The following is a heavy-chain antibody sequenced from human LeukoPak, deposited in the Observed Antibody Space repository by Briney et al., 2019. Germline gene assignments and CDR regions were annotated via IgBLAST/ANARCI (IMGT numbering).Heavy chain of an antibody. CDR3: AKYAPIAAAGTSPIDY. J-gene: IGHJ4*02. CDR2: IRYDGSNK. Sequence: GGSLRLSCAASGFTFSSYGMHWVRQAPGKGPEWVAFIRYDGSNKYYADSVKGGFTISRDNSKNTLYLQMNSLRAEDTAVYYCAKYAPIAAAGTSPIDYWGQGTLVTVSS. D-gene: IGHD6-13*01. V-gene: IGHV3-30*02. CDR1: GFTFSSYG.